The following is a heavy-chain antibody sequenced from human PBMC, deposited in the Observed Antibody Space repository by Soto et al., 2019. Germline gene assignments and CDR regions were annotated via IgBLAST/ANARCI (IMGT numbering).Heavy chain of an antibody. CDR1: GGSISSSNW. Sequence: QVQLQESGPGLVKPSGTLSLTCAVSGGSISSSNWWSWVRQPPGKGLEWIGEIYHSGSTNYNPSLKSRVTISVDKSKNQFSLKLSSVTAADTAVYYCARDEGSEGYYGSGSHNAFDIWGQGTMVTVSS. J-gene: IGHJ3*02. D-gene: IGHD3-10*01. CDR2: IYHSGST. CDR3: ARDEGSEGYYGSGSHNAFDI. V-gene: IGHV4-4*02.